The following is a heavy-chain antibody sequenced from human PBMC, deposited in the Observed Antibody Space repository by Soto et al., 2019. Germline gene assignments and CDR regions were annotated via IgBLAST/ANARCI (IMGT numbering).Heavy chain of an antibody. CDR3: ARVIATAVHWFDT. CDR2: IYHSGST. CDR1: GGSISSTNW. V-gene: IGHV4-4*02. J-gene: IGHJ5*02. Sequence: QVQLQESGPGLVKPSGTLSLTCAVSGGSISSTNWWSWVRQPPGKGLEWIGDIYHSGSTNYNPSLKSRVTIAVDKSKNQFSLKLSSVTAADTAVYYCARVIATAVHWFDTWGQGTLVTVSS. D-gene: IGHD6-13*01.